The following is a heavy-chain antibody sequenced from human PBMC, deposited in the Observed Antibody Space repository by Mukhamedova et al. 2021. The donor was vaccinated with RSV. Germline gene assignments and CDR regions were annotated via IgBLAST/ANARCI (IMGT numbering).Heavy chain of an antibody. D-gene: IGHD5-24*01. CDR3: ARDVGDGYIFEY. Sequence: YYVDSVKGRFTISRDNAKNSLYLQMNSLRAEDTAVYYCARDVGDGYIFEYWGQGTLVTVSS. V-gene: IGHV3-7*01. J-gene: IGHJ4*02.